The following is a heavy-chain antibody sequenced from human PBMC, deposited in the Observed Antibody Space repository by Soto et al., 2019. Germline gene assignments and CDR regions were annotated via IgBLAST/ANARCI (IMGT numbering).Heavy chain of an antibody. CDR2: ISTSGDST. CDR1: GFTFSSYA. V-gene: IGHV3-23*01. Sequence: EVQLLDSGAGLVQPGGSLRLSCAASGFTFSSYAMSWVRQAPGKGLEWVSGISTSGDSTYYADSVKGRFTISRDNSKDTLYLQMNSLRAGDTAVYYCAINSRYCSSTSCYADWGQGTLVTVSS. CDR3: AINSRYCSSTSCYAD. J-gene: IGHJ4*02. D-gene: IGHD2-2*01.